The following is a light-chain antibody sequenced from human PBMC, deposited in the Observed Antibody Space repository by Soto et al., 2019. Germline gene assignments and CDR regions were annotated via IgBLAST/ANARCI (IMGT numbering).Light chain of an antibody. CDR3: QQYNAYSQA. CDR1: ESVSRW. J-gene: IGKJ1*01. CDR2: QAS. V-gene: IGKV1-5*03. Sequence: GDRVTITCRASESVSRWVAWYQQKPGRTPKLLIYQASTLETGVPSRFSGSGSGTEFTLTISSLQPDDFATYYCQQYNAYSQAFGQGTKVEIK.